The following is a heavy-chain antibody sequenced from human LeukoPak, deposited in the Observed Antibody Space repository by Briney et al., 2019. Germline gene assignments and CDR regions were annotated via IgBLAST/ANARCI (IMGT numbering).Heavy chain of an antibody. D-gene: IGHD1-26*01. CDR2: ISGYDGNR. Sequence: EASVEVSCKASGYTFSSYGISWVRQAPGQGLEWMGWISGYDGNRNYAQKFQGRVTMTTDPSTSTAYMELRSLRSDDTAVYYCARDAFLREWELRSISDAFDIWGQGTMVTVSS. J-gene: IGHJ3*02. V-gene: IGHV1-18*01. CDR3: ARDAFLREWELRSISDAFDI. CDR1: GYTFSSYG.